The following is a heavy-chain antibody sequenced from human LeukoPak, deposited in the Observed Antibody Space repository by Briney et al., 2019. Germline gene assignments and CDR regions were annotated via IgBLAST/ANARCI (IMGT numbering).Heavy chain of an antibody. J-gene: IGHJ4*02. CDR1: GGSISSYY. V-gene: IGHV4-59*01. D-gene: IGHD3-10*01. Sequence: SETLSLTCSVSGGSISSYYWTWIRQPPGKGLECIGYIYYTGSTNYNPSLKSRVTISVDTSKNQFSLKLSSVTAADTAVYYCARGITTSEFDYRGQGTLVTVSS. CDR3: ARGITTSEFDY. CDR2: IYYTGST.